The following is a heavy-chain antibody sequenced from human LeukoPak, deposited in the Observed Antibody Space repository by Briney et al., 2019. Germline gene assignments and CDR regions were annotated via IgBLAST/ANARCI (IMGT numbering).Heavy chain of an antibody. J-gene: IGHJ6*02. CDR3: ARVPHTAMVRKAFGPYYYYGMDV. V-gene: IGHV1-8*01. CDR2: MNPNSGNT. Sequence: ASVKVSCKASGYTFTSYNINWVRQATGQGLEWMGWMNPNSGNTGYAQKFQGRVTMTRNTSTSTAYMELSSLRSEDTAVYYCARVPHTAMVRKAFGPYYYYGMDVWGQGTTVTVSS. D-gene: IGHD5-18*01. CDR1: GYTFTSYN.